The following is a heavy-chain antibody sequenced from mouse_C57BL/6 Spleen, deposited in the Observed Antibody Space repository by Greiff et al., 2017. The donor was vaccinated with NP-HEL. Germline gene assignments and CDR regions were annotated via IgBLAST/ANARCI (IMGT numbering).Heavy chain of an antibody. CDR1: GYAFSSSW. V-gene: IGHV1-82*01. Sequence: VNVVESGPELVKPGASVKISCKASGYAFSSSWMNWVKQRPGKGLEWIGRIYPGDGDTNYNGKFKGKATLTADKSSSTAYMQLSSLTSEDSAVYFCARKEGIYYGNEDYWGQGTSVTVSS. CDR2: IYPGDGDT. J-gene: IGHJ4*01. CDR3: ARKEGIYYGNEDY. D-gene: IGHD2-1*01.